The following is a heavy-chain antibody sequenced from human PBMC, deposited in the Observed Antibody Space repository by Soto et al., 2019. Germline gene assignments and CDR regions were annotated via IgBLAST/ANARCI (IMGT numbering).Heavy chain of an antibody. Sequence: EVQLVESGGGLVQPGGSLRLSCAASGLTVSSHYMSWVRQAPGKGLEWVSVIHSDGSTYSADSVKGRFTISRHNSQNTLYLQMNSLRVDDTAVYYCARSRDYHYGMDVWGQGTTVTVSS. CDR1: GLTVSSHY. CDR2: IHSDGST. J-gene: IGHJ6*02. V-gene: IGHV3-53*04. CDR3: ARSRDYHYGMDV.